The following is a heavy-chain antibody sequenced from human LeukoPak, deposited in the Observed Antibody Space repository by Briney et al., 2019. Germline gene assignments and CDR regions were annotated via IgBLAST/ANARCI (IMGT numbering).Heavy chain of an antibody. CDR3: ARGFYDSSGYYYDAFDI. CDR1: GGSFSGYY. J-gene: IGHJ3*02. V-gene: IGHV4-34*01. CDR2: INHSGST. D-gene: IGHD3-22*01. Sequence: SETLSLTCAVYGGSFSGYYWSWLRQPPGKGLEWIGEINHSGSTNYNPSLKSRVTISVDTSKNQFSLKLSSVTAADTAVYYCARGFYDSSGYYYDAFDIWDQGTMVTVSS.